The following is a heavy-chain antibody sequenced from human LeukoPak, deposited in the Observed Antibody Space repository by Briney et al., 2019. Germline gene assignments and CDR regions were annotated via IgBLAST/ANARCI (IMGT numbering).Heavy chain of an antibody. CDR3: ARVSGYSYGLYYFDY. Sequence: SETLSLTCAVSGGSISSGGYSWSWIRQPPGKGLEWIGYIYHSGSTYYNPSLKSRVTISVDRSKNQFSLKLSSVTAADTAVYYCARVSGYSYGLYYFDYWGQGTLVTVSS. CDR1: GGSISSGGYS. D-gene: IGHD5-18*01. CDR2: IYHSGST. J-gene: IGHJ4*02. V-gene: IGHV4-30-2*01.